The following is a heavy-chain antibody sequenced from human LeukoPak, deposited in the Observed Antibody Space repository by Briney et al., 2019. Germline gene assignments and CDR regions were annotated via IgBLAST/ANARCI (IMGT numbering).Heavy chain of an antibody. CDR2: IYYSGST. CDR1: GGSISSSSYY. D-gene: IGHD3-3*01. V-gene: IGHV4-39*07. Sequence: SETLSLTCTVSGGSISSSSYYWGWIRQPPGKGLEWIGSIYYSGSTYYNPSLKSRVTISVDTSKNQFSLKLSSVTAADTAVYYCARVSWDDFDEGRDYWGQGTLVTVSS. CDR3: ARVSWDDFDEGRDY. J-gene: IGHJ4*02.